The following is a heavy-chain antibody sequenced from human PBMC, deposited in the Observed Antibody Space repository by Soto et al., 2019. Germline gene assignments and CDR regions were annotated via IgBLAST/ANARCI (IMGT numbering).Heavy chain of an antibody. CDR1: GGTFSSYT. D-gene: IGHD4-17*01. CDR3: ARVEGYYGDPDAFDM. J-gene: IGHJ3*02. V-gene: IGHV1-69*02. CDR2: IIPILGIA. Sequence: SLKVSCKASGGTFSSYTISWVRQAPGQGLEWMGRIIPILGIANYAQKFQGRVTITADKSTSTAYMELSSLRSEDTAVYYCARVEGYYGDPDAFDMWGQGTRVSV.